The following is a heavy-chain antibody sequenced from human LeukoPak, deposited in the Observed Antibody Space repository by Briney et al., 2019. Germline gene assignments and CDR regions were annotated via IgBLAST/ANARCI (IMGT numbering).Heavy chain of an antibody. CDR2: ISAYNGNT. V-gene: IGHV1-18*04. CDR1: GYTFTGYY. Sequence: ASVKVSCKASGYTFTGYYMHWVRQAPGQGLEWMGWISAYNGNTNYAQELQGRVTMTTDTSTSTAYMELRSLRSDDTAVYYCAREIGEYSSSWYNWFDPWGQGTLVTVSS. CDR3: AREIGEYSSSWYNWFDP. J-gene: IGHJ5*02. D-gene: IGHD6-13*01.